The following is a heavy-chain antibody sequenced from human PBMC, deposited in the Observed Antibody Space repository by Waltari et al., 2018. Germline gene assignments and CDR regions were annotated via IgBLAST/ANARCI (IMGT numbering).Heavy chain of an antibody. CDR3: ARDLSPGTFDY. D-gene: IGHD3-3*02. V-gene: IGHV1-46*01. CDR2: INPTGLST. Sequence: QVQLVQSGAEVKKPGSSVKISCKACGYLFANYYMHWVRQAPGLGLEWVGIINPTGLSTTYAHKFQGRVTMTRDTSTSTVYMELSSLTSEDTAVYYCARDLSPGTFDYWGQGSLVTVSS. J-gene: IGHJ4*02. CDR1: GYLFANYY.